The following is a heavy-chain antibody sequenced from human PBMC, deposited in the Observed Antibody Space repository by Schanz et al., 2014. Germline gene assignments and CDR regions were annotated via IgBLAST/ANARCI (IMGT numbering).Heavy chain of an antibody. J-gene: IGHJ3*02. CDR1: GFSVGNKY. CDR2: IYIGGNT. Sequence: EVQLVESGGGLVQPGGSLRLSCAASGFSVGNKYMNWVRQAPGKGLEWVSFIYIGGNTYYADSVKGRFTISRDNSKNTVYLQMNSLRPEDTAVYYCAKGRFGELSAFDIWGQGTMVTVSS. V-gene: IGHV3-66*01. CDR3: AKGRFGELSAFDI. D-gene: IGHD3-10*01.